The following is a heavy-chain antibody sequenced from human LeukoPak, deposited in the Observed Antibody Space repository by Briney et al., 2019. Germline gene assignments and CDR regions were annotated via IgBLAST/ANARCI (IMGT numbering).Heavy chain of an antibody. D-gene: IGHD3-3*01. CDR2: INHSGSS. Sequence: SETLSLTCAVYRGSFSGYHWSWIRQPPGKGLEWIGEINHSGSSNYSPSLKSRVTISVDTSKNQFSLTLSSVTAADTAVYYCARAPPASGYSMSWFDPWGQGTLVTVSS. V-gene: IGHV4-34*01. CDR1: RGSFSGYH. J-gene: IGHJ5*02. CDR3: ARAPPASGYSMSWFDP.